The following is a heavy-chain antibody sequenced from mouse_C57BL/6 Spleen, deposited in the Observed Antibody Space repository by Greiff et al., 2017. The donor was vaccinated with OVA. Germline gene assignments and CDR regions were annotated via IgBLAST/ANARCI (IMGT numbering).Heavy chain of an antibody. V-gene: IGHV1-80*01. CDR1: GYAFRSYW. D-gene: IGHD2-4*01. CDR3: ARGGDYDESSWFAY. Sequence: QVQLQQPGAELVKPGASVKFSCKASGYAFRSYWMNWVKQRPGQGLEWIGQIYPGDGDTNYNGKFKGKATLTADQSSSTAYMQLSSLSSKSSAFYVYARGGDYDESSWFAYWGQGTLVTGSA. CDR2: IYPGDGDT. J-gene: IGHJ3*01.